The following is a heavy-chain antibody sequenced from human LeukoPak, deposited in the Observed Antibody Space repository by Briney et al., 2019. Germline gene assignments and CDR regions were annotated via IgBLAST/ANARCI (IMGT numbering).Heavy chain of an antibody. Sequence: SQTLSLTCTVSGGSISSGDYYWSWIRQPPGKGLEWIGYIYYSGSTYYNPSLKSRVTISVDTSKNQFSLKLSSVTAADTAVYYCARGGVNGVVPAAAPPQHWGQGTLVTVSS. CDR1: GGSISSGDYY. J-gene: IGHJ1*01. V-gene: IGHV4-30-4*01. CDR2: IYYSGST. D-gene: IGHD2-2*01. CDR3: ARGGVNGVVPAAAPPQH.